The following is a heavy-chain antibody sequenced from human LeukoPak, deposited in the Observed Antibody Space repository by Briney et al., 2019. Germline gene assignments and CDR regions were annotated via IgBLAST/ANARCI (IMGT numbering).Heavy chain of an antibody. CDR3: TTGTWIQLWLADY. CDR1: GFTFSNAC. Sequence: GGSLRLSCAASGFTFSNACMSWVRQAPGKGLEWVGHIKGKTDGGTTDYATPVQGRFTISRDDSKNTLFLQMNSLKTEDTAVYYCTTGTWIQLWLADYWGQGTLVTVSS. D-gene: IGHD5-18*01. J-gene: IGHJ4*02. V-gene: IGHV3-15*01. CDR2: IKGKTDGGTT.